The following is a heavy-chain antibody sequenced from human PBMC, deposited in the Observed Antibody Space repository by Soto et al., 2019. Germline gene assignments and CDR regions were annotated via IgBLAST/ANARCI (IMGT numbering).Heavy chain of an antibody. J-gene: IGHJ4*02. D-gene: IGHD3-22*01. CDR3: VRPDIPSRSSGYQYPYDV. CDR1: GYIFNICW. CDR2: IYPGDSDT. Sequence: PGESLNISCKASGYIFNICWIGWVRQMPGKGLEWMGVIYPGDSDTRYSPSFQGQVSISVDKSISTAYLRWSSLKASDTAIYYCVRPDIPSRSSGYQYPYDVWGQGTQVTVSS. V-gene: IGHV5-51*01.